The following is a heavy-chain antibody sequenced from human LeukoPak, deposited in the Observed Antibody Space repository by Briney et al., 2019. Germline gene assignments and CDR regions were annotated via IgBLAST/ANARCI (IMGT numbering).Heavy chain of an antibody. Sequence: SGGSLRLSCAASGFIFSQYSMNWVRQAPGKGLEWVSHIRSSSETFYADSVKGRFTISRDNARNSLYLQMNNLRGEDMAIYYCARDAGNSGYGCDLWGQGTLVTVSS. D-gene: IGHD5-12*01. V-gene: IGHV3-48*01. CDR3: ARDAGNSGYGCDL. CDR1: GFIFSQYS. CDR2: IRSSSET. J-gene: IGHJ5*02.